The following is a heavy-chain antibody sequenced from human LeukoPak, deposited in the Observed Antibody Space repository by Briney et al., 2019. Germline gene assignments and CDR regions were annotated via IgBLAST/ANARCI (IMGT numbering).Heavy chain of an antibody. J-gene: IGHJ4*02. V-gene: IGHV1-18*01. D-gene: IGHD3-9*01. CDR3: ARDLRYFDWPYLDY. CDR1: GYTFTSYG. Sequence: GASVKVSCKASGYTFTSYGISWVRQPPGQGLERMGWISAYNGNTNYAQKLQGRVTMTTDTSTSTAYMELRSLRSDDTAVYYCARDLRYFDWPYLDYWGQGTLVTVSS. CDR2: ISAYNGNT.